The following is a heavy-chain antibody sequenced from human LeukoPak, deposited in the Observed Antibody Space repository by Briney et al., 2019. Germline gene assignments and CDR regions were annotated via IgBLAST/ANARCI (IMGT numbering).Heavy chain of an antibody. CDR2: ISYDGSNK. V-gene: IGHV3-30-3*01. Sequence: GGSLRLSCAASGFTFGSYAMHWVRQAPGKGLEWVAVISYDGSNKYYADSVKGRFTISRDNSKNTLYLQMNSLRAEDTAVYYCARDVAAAGQLDYWGQGTLVTVSS. D-gene: IGHD6-13*01. J-gene: IGHJ4*02. CDR1: GFTFGSYA. CDR3: ARDVAAAGQLDY.